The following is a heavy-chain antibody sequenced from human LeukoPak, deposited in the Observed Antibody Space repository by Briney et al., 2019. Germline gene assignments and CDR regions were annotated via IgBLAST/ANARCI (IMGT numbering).Heavy chain of an antibody. CDR2: IYTSGST. Sequence: PSETLSLTCTVSGGSISSGSYYWSWIRQPAGKGLEWIGRIYTSGSTNYNPSLNSRVTISVDTSKNQFSLKLSSVTAADTAVYYCARIAVAGTGLWRNTLYYFDYWGQGSLVTVSS. J-gene: IGHJ4*02. V-gene: IGHV4-61*02. CDR3: ARIAVAGTGLWRNTLYYFDY. D-gene: IGHD6-19*01. CDR1: GGSISSGSYY.